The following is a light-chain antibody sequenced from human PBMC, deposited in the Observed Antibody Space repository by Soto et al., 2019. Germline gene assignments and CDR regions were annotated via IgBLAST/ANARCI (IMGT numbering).Light chain of an antibody. Sequence: DIHMTQSPSSLSGSVVGIVTITCRAIQNISSWLAWYQQKPGKAPKLLIHQASSLASGVPSRFSGGGSGTEFTLTINSLQADDFATYYCQQYNSHSETFGQGTKVDI. CDR3: QQYNSHSET. CDR2: QAS. CDR1: QNISSW. V-gene: IGKV1-5*03. J-gene: IGKJ1*01.